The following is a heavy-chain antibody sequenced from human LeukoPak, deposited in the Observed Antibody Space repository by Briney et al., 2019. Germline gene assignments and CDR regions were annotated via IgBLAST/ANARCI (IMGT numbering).Heavy chain of an antibody. CDR1: GGSISSHY. J-gene: IGHJ6*02. V-gene: IGHV4-59*08. Sequence: PSETLSLTCTVSGGSISSHYWTWIRQPPGKGLEWIAYIYYSGYPNYNPSLKSRVTISVDRSKSQFSLKLSSVTAADTAVYYCARRSHCAGSSRPSVWGQGTTVTVSS. D-gene: IGHD2-2*01. CDR2: IYYSGYP. CDR3: ARRSHCAGSSRPSV.